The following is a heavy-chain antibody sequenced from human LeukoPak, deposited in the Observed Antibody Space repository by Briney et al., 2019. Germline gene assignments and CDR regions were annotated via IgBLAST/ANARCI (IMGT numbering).Heavy chain of an antibody. V-gene: IGHV3-7*05. Sequence: PGGSLRLSCAASGFIFSTYWMTWVRQAPGKGLEWVANINQDGSQKYFVDSVKGRFTISRDNANNSLYLQMNSLGAEDTAVYYCAKDRQSRGSLGFDYWSQGALVIVSS. CDR2: INQDGSQK. J-gene: IGHJ4*02. CDR3: AKDRQSRGSLGFDY. CDR1: GFIFSTYW. D-gene: IGHD3-22*01.